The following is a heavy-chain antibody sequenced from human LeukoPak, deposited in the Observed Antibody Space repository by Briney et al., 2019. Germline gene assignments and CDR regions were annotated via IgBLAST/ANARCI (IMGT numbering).Heavy chain of an antibody. V-gene: IGHV3-33*01. CDR2: IWYDGSNK. CDR3: ARGPIVVVTAVLNYFDY. D-gene: IGHD2-21*02. J-gene: IGHJ4*02. CDR1: GFTFSSYG. Sequence: GGSLRLSCAASGFTFSSYGMHWVRQAPGKGLEWVAVIWYDGSNKYYADSVKGRFTISRDNSKNTLYLQMNSLRAEDTALYYCARGPIVVVTAVLNYFDYWGQGTLVTVSS.